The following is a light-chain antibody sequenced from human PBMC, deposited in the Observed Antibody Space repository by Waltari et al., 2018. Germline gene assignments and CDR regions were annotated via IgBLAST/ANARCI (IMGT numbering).Light chain of an antibody. CDR3: QQRSAWPLT. CDR2: DAS. CDR1: QSIGPY. J-gene: IGKJ5*01. Sequence: EIVLTQSPATLSLSPGETATLSCRASQSIGPYLAWYQQKPGQAPRLLIYDASNRATVIPARCSGSGSRTDFTPTSSSLEPEDFAVYYCQQRSAWPLTFGQGTRLEIK. V-gene: IGKV3-11*01.